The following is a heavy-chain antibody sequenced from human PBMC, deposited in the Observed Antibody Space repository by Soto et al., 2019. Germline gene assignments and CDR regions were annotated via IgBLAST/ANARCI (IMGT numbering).Heavy chain of an antibody. Sequence: QITLKESGPTLVKPTQTLTLTCTFSGFSLSTSGVGVGWIRQPPGKALEWLALIYWADDKRYSPSLKSTVTITKDTSKNQVILTMTNMHPVDTATYYCARLRLGELSFGFAHWCQGTLVTVSS. CDR2: IYWADDK. V-gene: IGHV2-5*02. CDR1: GFSLSTSGVG. D-gene: IGHD3-16*02. CDR3: ARLRLGELSFGFAH. J-gene: IGHJ5*02.